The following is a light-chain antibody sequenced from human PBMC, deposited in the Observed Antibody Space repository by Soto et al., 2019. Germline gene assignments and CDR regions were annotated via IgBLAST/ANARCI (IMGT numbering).Light chain of an antibody. Sequence: AIRMTQSPSSLSASTGDRVTITCRASQGISSYLAWYQQKPGKAPKLLIYAASTLQSGVPSRFSGSGSGTDFTLTISSLQSEDFATYYCQQYYSYPRTFGQGTTVDIK. J-gene: IGKJ1*01. CDR3: QQYYSYPRT. CDR1: QGISSY. V-gene: IGKV1-8*01. CDR2: AAS.